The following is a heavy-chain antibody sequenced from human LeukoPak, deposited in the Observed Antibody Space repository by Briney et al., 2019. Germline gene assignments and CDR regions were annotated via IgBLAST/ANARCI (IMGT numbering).Heavy chain of an antibody. J-gene: IGHJ4*02. CDR3: ARFRGSGIHTLYSFDY. V-gene: IGHV3-23*01. CDR2: ISGTGGGT. CDR1: GFPFSINA. D-gene: IGHD3-10*01. Sequence: SGGSLRLSCAASGFPFSINAMSWVRQAPGKGLEWVSGISGTGGGTFYADSVKGRFSISRDDSINTLYLQMSSLRAEDTAVYYCARFRGSGIHTLYSFDYWGQGSLVTVSS.